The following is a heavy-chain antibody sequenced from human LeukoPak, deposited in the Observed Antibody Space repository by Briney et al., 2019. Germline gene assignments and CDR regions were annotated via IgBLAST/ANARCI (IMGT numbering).Heavy chain of an antibody. Sequence: GGSLRLSCAASGFTFSDYYMTWIRQAPGQGLEWVAVIYGGVSTYYADSVKGRFTISRDNSENTVYLQMNSLRAEDTAVYYCARDGPPTQWGQGTLVTVSS. J-gene: IGHJ4*02. CDR2: IYGGVST. CDR1: GFTFSDYY. CDR3: ARDGPPTQ. V-gene: IGHV3-53*01.